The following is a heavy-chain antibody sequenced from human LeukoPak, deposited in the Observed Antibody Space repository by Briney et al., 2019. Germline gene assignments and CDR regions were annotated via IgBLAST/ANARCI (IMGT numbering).Heavy chain of an antibody. J-gene: IGHJ4*02. V-gene: IGHV4-4*09. Sequence: SETLSFTCNVSGDSISSYYWSWIRQPPREGLEWIGYIYTSGTTSYNPSLKSRVTISVDTSKNQFSLRLSSVTAADTAVYYCARSYYDFLTGYYLDYWGQGTLVTVSS. D-gene: IGHD3-9*01. CDR2: IYTSGTT. CDR3: ARSYYDFLTGYYLDY. CDR1: GDSISSYY.